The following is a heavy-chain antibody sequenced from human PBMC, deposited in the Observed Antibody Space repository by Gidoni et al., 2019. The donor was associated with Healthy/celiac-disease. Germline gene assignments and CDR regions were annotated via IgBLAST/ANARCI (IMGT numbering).Heavy chain of an antibody. CDR2: INNSGST. CDR1: VGSFRGYY. J-gene: IGHJ5*02. Sequence: QVQLQQWGAGLLKPSETLSLPFAVYVGSFRGYYWSWIRQPPGKELEWLGEINNSGSTNYNPSLKSRVTISVDTSKNQFSLKLSSVTAADTAVYYCARGPRAFIGVVPAATSWFDPWGQGTLVTVSS. V-gene: IGHV4-34*01. D-gene: IGHD2-2*01. CDR3: ARGPRAFIGVVPAATSWFDP.